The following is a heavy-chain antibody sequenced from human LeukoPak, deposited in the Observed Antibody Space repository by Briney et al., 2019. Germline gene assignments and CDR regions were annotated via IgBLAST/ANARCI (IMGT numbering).Heavy chain of an antibody. J-gene: IGHJ6*02. Sequence: GGSLRLSCAASGFTFSSYAMSWVRQAPGKGLEWVSAISGSGGSTYYADSVKGRFTISRDNSKNTLYLQMNSLRAEDTAVYYCAEDRIDSSGYYFYYYYYGMDVWGQGTTVTVSS. CDR2: ISGSGGST. D-gene: IGHD3-22*01. CDR1: GFTFSSYA. CDR3: AEDRIDSSGYYFYYYYYGMDV. V-gene: IGHV3-23*01.